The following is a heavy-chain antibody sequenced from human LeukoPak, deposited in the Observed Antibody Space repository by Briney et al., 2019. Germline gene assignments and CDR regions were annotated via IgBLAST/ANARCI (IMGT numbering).Heavy chain of an antibody. CDR2: IIPILGIA. J-gene: IGHJ6*02. V-gene: IGHV1-69*04. D-gene: IGHD5-24*01. CDR1: GGTFSSYA. Sequence: VASVKVSCKASGGTFSSYAISWVRQAPGQGLEWMGRIIPILGIANYAQKFQGRVTITADKSTSTAYMELSSLRSEDTAVYYCARGVERRDGYNNYYYYYGMDVWGQGTTVTVSS. CDR3: ARGVERRDGYNNYYYYYGMDV.